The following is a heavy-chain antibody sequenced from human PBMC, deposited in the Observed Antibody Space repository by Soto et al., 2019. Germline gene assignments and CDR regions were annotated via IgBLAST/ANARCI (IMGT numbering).Heavy chain of an antibody. CDR2: INVANGDT. CDR3: ARDRGSGVAGGWTTNWFDP. J-gene: IGHJ5*02. Sequence: ASVKVSCKASGYTFRTSSMHWVRQAPGQGLEWMGWINVANGDTKYSQNFQGRVTISVDTSKNQFSLKLSSVTAADTAVYYCARDRGSGVAGGWTTNWFDPWGQGTLVTVSS. D-gene: IGHD6-19*01. V-gene: IGHV1-3*01. CDR1: GYTFRTSS.